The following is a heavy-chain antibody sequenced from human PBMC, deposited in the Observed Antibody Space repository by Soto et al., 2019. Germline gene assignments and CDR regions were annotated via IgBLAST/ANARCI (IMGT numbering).Heavy chain of an antibody. CDR1: GYTFTSYY. CDR3: ARMGRDIVLVPAAKDLYDYYGMDV. D-gene: IGHD2-2*01. Sequence: GASVKVSCKASGYTFTSYYMHWVRQAPGQGLEWMGIINPSGGSTSYAQKFQGRVTMTRDTSTSTVYMELSSLRSEDTAVYYCARMGRDIVLVPAAKDLYDYYGMDVWGQGPTVTVSS. J-gene: IGHJ6*02. CDR2: INPSGGST. V-gene: IGHV1-46*01.